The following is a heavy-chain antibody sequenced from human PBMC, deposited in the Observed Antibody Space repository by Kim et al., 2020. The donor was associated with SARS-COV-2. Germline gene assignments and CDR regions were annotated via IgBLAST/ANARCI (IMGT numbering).Heavy chain of an antibody. CDR2: ISYDGSNK. CDR3: AKDLGELLRTRGYYYGMDV. V-gene: IGHV3-30*18. J-gene: IGHJ6*02. Sequence: GGSLRLSCAASGFTFSTYGMHWVRQAPGKGLEWVAVISYDGSNKYYVDSVKGRFTISRDNSKNTVYLQMNSLRAEDTAVYYCAKDLGELLRTRGYYYGMDVWGQGTTVTVSS. CDR1: GFTFSTYG. D-gene: IGHD3-10*01.